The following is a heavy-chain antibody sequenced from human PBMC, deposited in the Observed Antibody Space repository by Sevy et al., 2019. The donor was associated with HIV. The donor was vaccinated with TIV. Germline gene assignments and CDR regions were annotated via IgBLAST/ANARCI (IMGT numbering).Heavy chain of an antibody. D-gene: IGHD2-2*01. V-gene: IGHV4-59*01. CDR3: ARDRCSSTSCRRGWFDP. J-gene: IGHJ5*02. CDR1: GGSISSYY. CDR2: IYYSGST. Sequence: SETLSLTCTVSGGSISSYYWSWIRQPPGKGLEWIGYIYYSGSTNYNPSLKSRVTISVDTSKNQFSLKLSLVTAADTAVYYCARDRCSSTSCRRGWFDPWGQGTLVTVSS.